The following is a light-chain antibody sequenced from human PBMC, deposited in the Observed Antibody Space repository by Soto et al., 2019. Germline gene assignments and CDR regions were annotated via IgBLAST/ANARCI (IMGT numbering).Light chain of an antibody. V-gene: IGKV1-33*01. CDR2: SAS. CDR1: QDISNS. Sequence: DLQMTQSPSSLSASAGDRVTITCQASQDISNSLNWYQQRFGKAPKLLIYSASNLETAVPSRFSGSGSGTYFVFTITNLQPEDVATYYCQQCAYLLPTFGGGTKVQIK. J-gene: IGKJ4*01. CDR3: QQCAYLLPT.